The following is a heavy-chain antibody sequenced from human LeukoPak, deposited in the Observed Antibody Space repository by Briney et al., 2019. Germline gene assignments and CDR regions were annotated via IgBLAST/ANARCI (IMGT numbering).Heavy chain of an antibody. CDR3: AKDRAGNSWNFDY. D-gene: IGHD6-13*01. CDR2: IRYDGSNK. CDR1: GFTFSSYG. J-gene: IGHJ4*02. V-gene: IGHV3-30*02. Sequence: GGSLRLSCAASGFTFSSYGMHWVRQAPGKGLEWVAFIRYDGSNKYYADSVKGRFTISRDTSNKMVYLQMNSLRTEDMAVCYCAKDRAGNSWNFDYWGQGILVTVSS.